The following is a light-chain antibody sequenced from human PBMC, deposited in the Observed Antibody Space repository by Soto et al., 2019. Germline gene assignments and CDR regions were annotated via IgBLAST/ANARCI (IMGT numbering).Light chain of an antibody. CDR3: QQYGVTPPNT. CDR1: QDISNY. J-gene: IGKJ4*01. CDR2: DAS. Sequence: DIQMTQSPSSLSASVGDRVTVTCQASQDISNYLTWYQQKPGKAPKLLIYDASNLKTGVPSRFSGSGSGTDFTLTISGLEPEDFALYYCQQYGVTPPNTFGGGTKVEV. V-gene: IGKV1-33*01.